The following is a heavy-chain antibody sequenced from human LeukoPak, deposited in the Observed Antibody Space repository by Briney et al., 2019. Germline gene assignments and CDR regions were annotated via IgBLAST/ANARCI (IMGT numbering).Heavy chain of an antibody. D-gene: IGHD5-24*01. V-gene: IGHV1-69*06. Sequence: EASVTVSCKASGGTFSSYAISWVRQAPGQGLEWMGRIIPIFGTANYAQKFQGRVTITADKSTSTAYMELSSLRSEDTAVYYCARDGYKSHAEYFQHWGQGTLVTVSS. CDR2: IIPIFGTA. J-gene: IGHJ1*01. CDR1: GGTFSSYA. CDR3: ARDGYKSHAEYFQH.